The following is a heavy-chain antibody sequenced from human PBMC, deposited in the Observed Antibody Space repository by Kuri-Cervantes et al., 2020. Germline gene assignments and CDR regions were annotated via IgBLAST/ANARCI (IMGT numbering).Heavy chain of an antibody. D-gene: IGHD2-15*01. V-gene: IGHV1-69*05. CDR3: ARNRRYCSGGSCYYMDAFDM. Sequence: SVKVSCKTSGGTFSSYAISWVRQAPGQGLEWMGGIIPVFGTSNYAQKFQGRVTITTDESTSTAYMELTSLRSDDTALYYCARNRRYCSGGSCYYMDAFDMWGQGTMVTVSS. CDR2: IIPVFGTS. CDR1: GGTFSSYA. J-gene: IGHJ3*02.